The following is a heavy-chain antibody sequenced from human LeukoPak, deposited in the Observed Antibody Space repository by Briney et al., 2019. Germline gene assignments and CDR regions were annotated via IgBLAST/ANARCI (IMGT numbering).Heavy chain of an antibody. D-gene: IGHD3-10*01. CDR3: ANLRGSGSSYFDS. J-gene: IGHJ4*02. CDR2: ISASGIGT. Sequence: GGSLRHSCAASGFTFSTYVMSWVRQAPGKGLEWVSTISASGIGTYYADSVKGRFTVSRDNSKNTLYLQMNSLRAEDTAVYFCANLRGSGSSYFDSWGQGTLDTVSS. V-gene: IGHV3-23*01. CDR1: GFTFSTYV.